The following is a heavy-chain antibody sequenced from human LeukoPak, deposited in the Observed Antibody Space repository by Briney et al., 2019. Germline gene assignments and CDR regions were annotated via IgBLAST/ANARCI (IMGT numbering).Heavy chain of an antibody. CDR1: GFPFPTYA. V-gene: IGHV3-23*01. CDR2: VRVSDGAR. D-gene: IGHD3-22*01. Sequence: SGGSLRLSCVASGFPFPTYAMMWVRQAPGKGLEWVSSVRVSDGARFYADSVKGRFTTSRDNAKNTLSLQMNSLRAEDTAVYYRAGGRVITYYESGGLTQRGYFDDWGQGTLVTVSS. CDR3: AGGRVITYYESGGLTQRGYFDD. J-gene: IGHJ4*02.